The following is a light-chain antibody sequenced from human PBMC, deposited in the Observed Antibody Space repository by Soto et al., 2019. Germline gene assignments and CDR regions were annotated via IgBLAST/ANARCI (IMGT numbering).Light chain of an antibody. J-gene: IGKJ4*01. CDR1: QSISSY. CDR2: DAS. CDR3: QQRGNWPPT. V-gene: IGKV3-11*01. Sequence: EIVLTQSPATRSLSPGERATLSCRASQSISSYLAWYQQKPGQAPRLLIYDASNRATGIPARFSGGGTGTDFTLTISSLEPEDFAVYYCQQRGNWPPTFGGGTKVEIK.